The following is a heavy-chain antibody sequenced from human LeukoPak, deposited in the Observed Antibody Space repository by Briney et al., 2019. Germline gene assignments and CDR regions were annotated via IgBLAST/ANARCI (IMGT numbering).Heavy chain of an antibody. D-gene: IGHD3-10*01. CDR1: GGSFSGNY. J-gene: IGHJ4*02. CDR3: ARGPYYYGSGNSYNRFNVVH. CDR2: INHSGST. Sequence: SETLSLTCAVHGGSFSGNYWNWIRQPPGKGLEWIGEINHSGSTNYNPSLKSRATISVDTSKNQFSLKLSSVTAADTAVYYCARGPYYYGSGNSYNRFNVVHWGQGTLVTVSS. V-gene: IGHV4-34*01.